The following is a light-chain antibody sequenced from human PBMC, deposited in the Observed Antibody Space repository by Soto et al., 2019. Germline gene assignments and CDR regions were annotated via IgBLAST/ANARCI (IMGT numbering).Light chain of an antibody. V-gene: IGKV3-15*01. CDR1: QSVGIK. Sequence: EIVMTQSPATLSVSPGERATLSCRASQSVGIKLAWYQQKPGQAPRILIHGASTRASDISARFSGSGSGTEFTLTITNLQSEDFAIYYCQQYHNWPPLTFGQGTRLDIK. J-gene: IGKJ5*01. CDR2: GAS. CDR3: QQYHNWPPLT.